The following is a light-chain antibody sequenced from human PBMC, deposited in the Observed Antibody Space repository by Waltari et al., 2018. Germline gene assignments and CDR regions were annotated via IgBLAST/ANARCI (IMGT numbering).Light chain of an antibody. CDR1: QRISTY. J-gene: IGKJ1*01. CDR3: QQSYTTLPT. CDR2: AAS. Sequence: DIQMTPSPSSLSASVGDRVTITCRASQRISTYLNWYQHKAGKAPKVLIFAASSLHSGVPSRFSGSGSGTDFSLTISSLQPEDFATYYCQQSYTTLPTFGQGTKVEMK. V-gene: IGKV1-39*01.